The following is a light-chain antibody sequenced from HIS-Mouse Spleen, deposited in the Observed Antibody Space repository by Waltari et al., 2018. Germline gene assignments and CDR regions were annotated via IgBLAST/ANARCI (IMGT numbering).Light chain of an antibody. V-gene: IGLV2-8*01. CDR2: EVS. J-gene: IGLJ3*02. CDR1: SSDVGGYNY. Sequence: SALTQPPSASASPGQSVTIPCTGTSSDVGGYNYASWYQQHPAKAPKLMIYEVSKRPSGVPDRFSGSKSGNTASLTVSGLQAEDEADYYCSSYAGSNNLVFGGGTKLTVL. CDR3: SSYAGSNNLV.